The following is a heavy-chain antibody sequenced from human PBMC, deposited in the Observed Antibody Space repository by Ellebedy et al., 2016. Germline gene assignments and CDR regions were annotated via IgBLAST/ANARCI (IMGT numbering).Heavy chain of an antibody. J-gene: IGHJ4*02. V-gene: IGHV3-23*01. CDR3: YYGHYSGF. CDR2: ISGDGDTT. D-gene: IGHD4-17*01. Sequence: GESLKISXVASGFTFRNFFMSWVRQAPGGGLEWFSTISGDGDTTFSADSVKGRFTISRDNSRYTLYLQMDSLTAADTAVYYCYYGHYSGFWGQGTLVTVSS. CDR1: GFTFRNFF.